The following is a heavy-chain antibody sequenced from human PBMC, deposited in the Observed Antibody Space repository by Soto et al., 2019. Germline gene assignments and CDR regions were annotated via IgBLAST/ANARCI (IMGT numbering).Heavy chain of an antibody. D-gene: IGHD6-19*01. CDR2: INPKSGGT. J-gene: IGHJ1*01. V-gene: IGHV1-2*04. Sequence: QVQLVQSGAEVKEPGASVKVSCKASGYPFTGYYIHWVRQAPGQGLEWMGWINPKSGGTNYAQRFQGWVTMTRDTSISTVYLELGRLTSDDTAVYYCARSKTSGAHEYFEYWGQGTLLSVSS. CDR3: ARSKTSGAHEYFEY. CDR1: GYPFTGYY.